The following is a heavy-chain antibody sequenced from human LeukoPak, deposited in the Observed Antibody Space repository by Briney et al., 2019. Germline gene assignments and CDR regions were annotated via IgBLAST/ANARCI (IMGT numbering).Heavy chain of an antibody. CDR3: ARAGWYALDN. D-gene: IGHD2-15*01. V-gene: IGHV4-34*01. Sequence: PSETLSLTCAVYGGSFNGYYWSWIRQPPGKGLEWIGEIYHSGSTNYNPSLKSRVTISVDNSKNQFSLKMSSMTAADTAVYYCARAGWYALDNWGQGTLVTVSS. CDR2: IYHSGST. CDR1: GGSFNGYY. J-gene: IGHJ4*02.